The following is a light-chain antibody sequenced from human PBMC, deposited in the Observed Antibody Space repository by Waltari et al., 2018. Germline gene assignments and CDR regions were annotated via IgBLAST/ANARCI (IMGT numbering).Light chain of an antibody. CDR2: WTS. CDR3: QQYNTAPLT. J-gene: IGKJ4*01. CDR1: QTVLNSFNNKNC. V-gene: IGKV4-1*01. Sequence: DIVMTQSPDSLAVSLGARATIHCKSSQTVLNSFNNKNCLAWYQQKPGQPPKLLIYWTSTRESGVPDRFSGSGSGTDFTLTISSLQAEDVAVYYCQQYNTAPLTFGGGTKVEIK.